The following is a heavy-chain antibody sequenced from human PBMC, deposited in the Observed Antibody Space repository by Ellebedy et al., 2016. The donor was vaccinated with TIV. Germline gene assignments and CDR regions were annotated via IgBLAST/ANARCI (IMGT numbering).Heavy chain of an antibody. CDR3: AKDRTPGDGYWVFDN. D-gene: IGHD5-18*01. CDR1: GFTFTSFA. J-gene: IGHJ4*02. V-gene: IGHV3-23*01. CDR2: ISHTGTRT. Sequence: PGGSLRLSCAASGFTFTSFAMSWVRQAPGKGLEWVSTISHTGTRTYSADSVEGRFTISRDNSKRTVDLQMNSLRAEDTAVYFCAKDRTPGDGYWVFDNWGQGTLVSVSS.